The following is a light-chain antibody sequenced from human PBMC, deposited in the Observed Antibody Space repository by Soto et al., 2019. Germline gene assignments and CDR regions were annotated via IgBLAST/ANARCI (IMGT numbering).Light chain of an antibody. CDR3: QQYNSWPPIT. CDR1: QSVSSD. Sequence: EIVMTQSPATLSVSPGERATLSCRASQSVSSDLAWYQQRPGQAPRLLIYGTSTIATGIPARFSGSGFGTEVTLTISSLQSEDVAVYYCQQYNSWPPITFGQGTRLEIK. J-gene: IGKJ5*01. V-gene: IGKV3-15*01. CDR2: GTS.